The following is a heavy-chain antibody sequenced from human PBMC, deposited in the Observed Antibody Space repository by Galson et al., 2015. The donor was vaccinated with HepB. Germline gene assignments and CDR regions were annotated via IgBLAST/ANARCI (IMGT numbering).Heavy chain of an antibody. CDR2: IKQDGSEK. D-gene: IGHD2-15*01. Sequence: SLRLSCAASGFSFSGFWISWVRQAPGKGLEWVANIKQDGSEKEYVDSVKGRFIVSRDNAKNSLYLQMNSLRAEDTAVHYCARVRRINTFYCDYWGQGTLVTVSS. V-gene: IGHV3-7*01. J-gene: IGHJ4*02. CDR1: GFSFSGFW. CDR3: ARVRRINTFYCDY.